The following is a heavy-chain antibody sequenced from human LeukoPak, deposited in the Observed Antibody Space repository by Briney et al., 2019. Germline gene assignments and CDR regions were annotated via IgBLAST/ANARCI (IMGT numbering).Heavy chain of an antibody. CDR3: AKDRGIAVAGTFGY. D-gene: IGHD6-19*01. CDR1: GFTFDDYA. J-gene: IGHJ4*02. Sequence: GGSLRLYCAASGFTFDDYAMHWVRQAPGKGLEWVSGISWNSGSIGYADSVKGRFTISRDNAKNSLYLQMNSLRAEDTALYYCAKDRGIAVAGTFGYWGQGTLVTVSS. V-gene: IGHV3-9*01. CDR2: ISWNSGSI.